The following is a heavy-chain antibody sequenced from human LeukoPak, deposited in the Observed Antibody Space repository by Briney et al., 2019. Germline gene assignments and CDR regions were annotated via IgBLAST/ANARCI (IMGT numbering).Heavy chain of an antibody. J-gene: IGHJ4*02. Sequence: SVKVSCKASGGTFSSYAISWVRQAPGQGLEWMGGVIPIFGTANYAQKFQGRVTITADESTSTAYMELSSLRSEDTAVYYCARDRGYYGSGSFGFLDYWGQGTLVTVSS. D-gene: IGHD3-10*01. CDR3: ARDRGYYGSGSFGFLDY. CDR1: GGTFSSYA. CDR2: VIPIFGTA. V-gene: IGHV1-69*13.